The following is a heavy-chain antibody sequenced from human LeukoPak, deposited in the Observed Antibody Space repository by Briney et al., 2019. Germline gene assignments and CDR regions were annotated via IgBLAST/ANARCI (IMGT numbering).Heavy chain of an antibody. CDR2: ISGSGGST. CDR1: GFTFSSYA. D-gene: IGHD2-2*01. Sequence: GGSLRLSCAASGFTFSSYAMSWVRQAPGKGLEWVSAISGSGGSTYYADSVKGRFTISRDNSKNTLYLQMNSLRAEDTAVYYCARDRYCSSTSCYVSAFDIWGQGTMVTVSS. V-gene: IGHV3-23*01. J-gene: IGHJ3*02. CDR3: ARDRYCSSTSCYVSAFDI.